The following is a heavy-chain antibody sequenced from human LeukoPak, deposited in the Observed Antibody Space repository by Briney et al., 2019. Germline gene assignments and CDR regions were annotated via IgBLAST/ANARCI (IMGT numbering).Heavy chain of an antibody. D-gene: IGHD2-15*01. Sequence: PSETLSLTCTVSGGSISSYYWSWIRQPPGKGLEWIGYIYYSGSTNYNPSLKSRVTISVDTSKNQFSLKLSSVTAADTAVYYCATVAATGYYYGMDVWGQGTTVTVSS. CDR2: IYYSGST. V-gene: IGHV4-59*08. CDR3: ATVAATGYYYGMDV. CDR1: GGSISSYY. J-gene: IGHJ6*02.